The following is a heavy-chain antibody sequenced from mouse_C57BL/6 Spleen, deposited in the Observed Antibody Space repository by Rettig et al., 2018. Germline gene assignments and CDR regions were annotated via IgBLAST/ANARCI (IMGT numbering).Heavy chain of an antibody. CDR3: ARIYDGYFGDY. Sequence: QVQLQQPGAELVKPGASVKLSCKASGYTFTRYWMHWVKQRPGQGLEWIGMNHPESGSTNYNEKFKSKAILTVDKSSSTAYMQLSSLTSEDSAVYYCARIYDGYFGDYWGQGTTLT. CDR2: NHPESGST. CDR1: GYTFTRYW. J-gene: IGHJ2*01. D-gene: IGHD2-3*01. V-gene: IGHV1-64*01.